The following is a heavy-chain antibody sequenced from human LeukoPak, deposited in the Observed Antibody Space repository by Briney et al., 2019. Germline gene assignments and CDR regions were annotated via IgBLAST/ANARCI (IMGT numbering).Heavy chain of an antibody. CDR1: GGSISSGGYY. CDR3: ARARRYDFWSGYLDT. D-gene: IGHD3-3*01. J-gene: IGHJ3*02. Sequence: SETLSLTCTVSGGSISSGGYYWSWIRQPPGKGLEWIGYIYHSGSTYYNPSLKSRVTISVDRSKNQFSLKLSSVTAADTAVYYCARARRYDFWSGYLDTWGQGTMVTVSS. V-gene: IGHV4-30-2*01. CDR2: IYHSGST.